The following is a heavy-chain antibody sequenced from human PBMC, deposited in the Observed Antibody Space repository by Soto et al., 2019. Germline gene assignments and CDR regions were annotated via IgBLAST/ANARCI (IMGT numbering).Heavy chain of an antibody. CDR1: GYTFTGPY. V-gene: IGHV1-2*02. Sequence: ASVKGSCKASGYTFTGPYIHWLRQAPGQGLEWMGWINPDVGDTRCAQKFQGRVTMTRDTSITTAYMELSRLKSDDTAVYYCARGPRHGGFDYWGQGTLVTVSS. D-gene: IGHD4-17*01. J-gene: IGHJ4*02. CDR2: INPDVGDT. CDR3: ARGPRHGGFDY.